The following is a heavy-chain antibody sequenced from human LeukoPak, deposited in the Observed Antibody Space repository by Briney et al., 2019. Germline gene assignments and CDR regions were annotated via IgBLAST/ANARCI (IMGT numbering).Heavy chain of an antibody. CDR1: GVSFSDYY. CDR3: ARDRKYYYDSSGYSRMYYFDY. J-gene: IGHJ4*02. CDR2: INHSGST. D-gene: IGHD3-22*01. Sequence: SETLSLTCAVYGVSFSDYYWSWIRQPPGKGLEWIGEINHSGSTSYNASLRSRVTISVDTSKNQFSLKLSSVTAADTAVYYCARDRKYYYDSSGYSRMYYFDYWGQGTLVTVSS. V-gene: IGHV4-34*01.